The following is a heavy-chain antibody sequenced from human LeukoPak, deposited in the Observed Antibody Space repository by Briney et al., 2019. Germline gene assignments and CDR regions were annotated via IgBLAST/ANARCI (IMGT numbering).Heavy chain of an antibody. Sequence: GGSLRLSCAASGFTFDDYGMSWVRQAPGKGLELVSGINWNGGSTGYADSVKGRFTISRDNAKNSLYLQMNSLRAEDTALYYCARVEYSSGWSDFDYWGQGTLVTVSS. D-gene: IGHD6-19*01. J-gene: IGHJ4*02. CDR1: GFTFDDYG. V-gene: IGHV3-20*04. CDR3: ARVEYSSGWSDFDY. CDR2: INWNGGST.